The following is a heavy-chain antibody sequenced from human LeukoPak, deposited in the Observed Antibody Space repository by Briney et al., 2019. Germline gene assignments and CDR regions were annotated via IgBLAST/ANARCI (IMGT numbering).Heavy chain of an antibody. V-gene: IGHV4-30-2*01. Sequence: SETLSLTCTVSGGSISSGGYYWSWIRQPPGKGLEWIGYIYHSGSAYYNPSLKSRVTISVDRSKNQFSLKLSSVTAADTAVYYCARDYDYGSGSYYVWGQGTLVTVSS. CDR1: GGSISSGGYY. D-gene: IGHD3-10*01. CDR3: ARDYDYGSGSYYV. CDR2: IYHSGSA. J-gene: IGHJ4*02.